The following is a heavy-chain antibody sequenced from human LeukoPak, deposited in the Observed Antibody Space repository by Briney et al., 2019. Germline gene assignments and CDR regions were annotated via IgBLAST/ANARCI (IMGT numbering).Heavy chain of an antibody. D-gene: IGHD4-23*01. CDR3: ARDGGGNVGLDY. V-gene: IGHV1-46*01. CDR2: INPSGGST. Sequence: ASVKVSCKASGYTFTGYYMHWVRQAPGQGLEWMGIINPSGGSTSYAQKFQGRVTMTRDTSTSTVYMELSSLRSEDTAVYYCARDGGGNVGLDYWGQGTLVTVSS. J-gene: IGHJ4*02. CDR1: GYTFTGYY.